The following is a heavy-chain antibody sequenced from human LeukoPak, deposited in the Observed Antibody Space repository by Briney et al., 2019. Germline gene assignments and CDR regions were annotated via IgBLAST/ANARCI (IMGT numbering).Heavy chain of an antibody. CDR1: GFTFSSYW. V-gene: IGHV3-7*01. D-gene: IGHD3-22*01. CDR3: ARGQTYYYDSSGYYSYYFDY. Sequence: PGGSLRLSCAASGFTFSSYWMSWVRQAPGKGLEWVANIKQDGSEKYYVDSVKGRFTISRDNAKNSLYLQMNSLRAEDTAGYYCARGQTYYYDSSGYYSYYFDYWGQGTLVTVSS. J-gene: IGHJ4*02. CDR2: IKQDGSEK.